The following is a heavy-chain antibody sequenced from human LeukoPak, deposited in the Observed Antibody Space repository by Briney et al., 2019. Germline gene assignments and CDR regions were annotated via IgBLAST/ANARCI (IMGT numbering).Heavy chain of an antibody. CDR3: ARDSSAPRSYFALDV. CDR1: GDSISDDSVNKNNW. CDR2: VSLDGIT. D-gene: IGHD6-19*01. Sequence: SETLSLTCVFSGDSISDDSVNKNNWLNWVRQAPGKGLEWIGDVSLDGITNYNPSLLGRVTISLDKSAKQVSLRLTFVTAADTAIYYCARDSSAPRSYFALDVWGQGTTVTVSS. V-gene: IGHV4-4*02. J-gene: IGHJ6*01.